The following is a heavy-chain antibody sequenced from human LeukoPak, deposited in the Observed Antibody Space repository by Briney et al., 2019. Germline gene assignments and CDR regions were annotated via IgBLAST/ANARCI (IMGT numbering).Heavy chain of an antibody. D-gene: IGHD3-9*01. CDR2: ISGSGGST. CDR1: GFTFSSYA. V-gene: IGHV3-23*01. J-gene: IGHJ4*02. Sequence: GGSLRLSCAASGFTFSSYAMSWVRQAPGKGLEWVSAISGSGGSTYYADSVKGRFTISRDNSKNTVYLQMNSLRAEDTAVYYCSKYITGYPFDYWGQGTLVTVSS. CDR3: SKYITGYPFDY.